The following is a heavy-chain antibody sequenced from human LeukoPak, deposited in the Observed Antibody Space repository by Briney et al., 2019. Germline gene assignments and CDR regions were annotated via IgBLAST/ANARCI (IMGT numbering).Heavy chain of an antibody. Sequence: GGSLTLSCAASDSXFRSHDMSWVRQTLQKGLEWVSHISSDGASFYADSVRGRFTISRDTSQNILYLQMNSLRADDTAIYYCAKGPNFGSWRAVDYWGQGTLVTVSS. J-gene: IGHJ4*02. V-gene: IGHV3-23*01. CDR2: ISSDGAS. CDR3: AKGPNFGSWRAVDY. D-gene: IGHD3-10*01. CDR1: DSXFRSHD.